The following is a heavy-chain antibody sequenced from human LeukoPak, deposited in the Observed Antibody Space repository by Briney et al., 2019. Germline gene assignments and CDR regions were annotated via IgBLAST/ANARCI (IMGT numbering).Heavy chain of an antibody. CDR1: GGSFSGYY. CDR2: INHSGST. J-gene: IGHJ5*02. CDR3: ARNVLRYFDWLGAPWFDP. Sequence: PSETLSLTCAVYGGSFSGYYWSWIRQPPGKGLEWIGEINHSGSTNYNPSLKSRVTISVDTSKNQFSLKLSSVTAADTAVYYCARNVLRYFDWLGAPWFDPWGQGTLVTVSS. D-gene: IGHD3-9*01. V-gene: IGHV4-34*01.